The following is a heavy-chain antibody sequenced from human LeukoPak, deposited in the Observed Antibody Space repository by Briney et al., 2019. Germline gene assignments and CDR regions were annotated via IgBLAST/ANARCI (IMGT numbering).Heavy chain of an antibody. Sequence: GGSLRLSCAASGFTFSSYSMNWVRQAPGKGLEWVSSISSSSSYIYYADSVKGRFTISRDNAKNSLYLQMNSLRAEDTAVYYCAREQRQRYYDFWSDTFDIWGQGTMVTVSS. V-gene: IGHV3-21*01. CDR2: ISSSSSYI. CDR1: GFTFSSYS. CDR3: AREQRQRYYDFWSDTFDI. D-gene: IGHD3-3*01. J-gene: IGHJ3*02.